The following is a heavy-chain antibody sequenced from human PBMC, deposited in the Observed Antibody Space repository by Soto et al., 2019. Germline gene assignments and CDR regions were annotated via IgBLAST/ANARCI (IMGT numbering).Heavy chain of an antibody. V-gene: IGHV3-23*01. J-gene: IGHJ2*01. CDR1: GFTFSSYA. CDR2: ISGSGGST. Sequence: EVQLLESGEGLVQPGGSLRLSCAASGFTFSSYAMSWVRQAPGKGLEWVSAISGSGGSTYYADSVKGRFTISRDNSKNTLYLQMNSLRAEDTAVYYCAKDSCSSTSCPTSRGYWYFDLWGRGTLVTVSS. D-gene: IGHD2-2*01. CDR3: AKDSCSSTSCPTSRGYWYFDL.